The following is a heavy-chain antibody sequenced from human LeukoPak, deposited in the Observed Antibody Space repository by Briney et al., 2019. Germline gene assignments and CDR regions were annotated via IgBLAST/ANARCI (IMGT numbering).Heavy chain of an antibody. CDR1: GYTFTSYY. CDR3: ARANQSAVRGVIWWFDP. CDR2: INPSGGST. V-gene: IGHV1-46*01. J-gene: IGHJ5*02. D-gene: IGHD3-10*01. Sequence: GASVKVSCKASGYTFTSYYMHWVRQAPGQGLEWMGIINPSGGSTSYAQKFQGRVTMTRDTSTSTVYMELSSLRSEDTAVYYCARANQSAVRGVIWWFDPWAQGTLVTVSS.